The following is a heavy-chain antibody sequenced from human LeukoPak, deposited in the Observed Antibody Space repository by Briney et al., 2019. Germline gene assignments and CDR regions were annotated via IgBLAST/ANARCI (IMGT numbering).Heavy chain of an antibody. Sequence: GGSLRLSCAACGFTFSRYGMNWVRQAPGKGLEWISYIGISSGNTKYADSVKGRFTISGDKAKNSVYLQMNSLRVEDTAVYYCARDTKYAFDNWGQGTLVTVSS. V-gene: IGHV3-48*01. CDR1: GFTFSRYG. D-gene: IGHD2-2*01. CDR3: ARDTKYAFDN. J-gene: IGHJ4*02. CDR2: IGISSGNT.